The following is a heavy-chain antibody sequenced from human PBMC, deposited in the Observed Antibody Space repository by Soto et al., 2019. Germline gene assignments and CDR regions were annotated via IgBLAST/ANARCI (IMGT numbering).Heavy chain of an antibody. V-gene: IGHV1-69*08. D-gene: IGHD5-12*01. CDR1: GGTFGSHT. Sequence: QVQLVQSGAEVKKPGSSVTVSFKASGGTFGSHTISWVRQAPGQGLEWMGRIIPIVGTANYEQKFQGRVTITADTSTSTAYMELSSLRSEDTAVYYCSTLPATIALWGQGTLVTVSS. CDR3: STLPATIAL. CDR2: IIPIVGTA. J-gene: IGHJ4*02.